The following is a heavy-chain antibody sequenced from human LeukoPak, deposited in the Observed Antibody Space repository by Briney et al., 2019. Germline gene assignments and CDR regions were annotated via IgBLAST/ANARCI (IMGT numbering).Heavy chain of an antibody. CDR2: IYYSGST. J-gene: IGHJ4*02. CDR1: GGSISSYY. Sequence: PSETLSLTCTVSGGSISSYYWSWIRQPPGKGLEWIGYIYYSGSTNYNPSLKSRVTISVDTSKNQFSLKLSSVTAADTAVYYCARALSGSWYPFDYWGQGTLVTVSS. V-gene: IGHV4-59*12. D-gene: IGHD6-13*01. CDR3: ARALSGSWYPFDY.